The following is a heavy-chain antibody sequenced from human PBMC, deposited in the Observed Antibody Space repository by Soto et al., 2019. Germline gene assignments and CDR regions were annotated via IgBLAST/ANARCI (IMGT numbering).Heavy chain of an antibody. D-gene: IGHD2-2*01. V-gene: IGHV3-74*01. CDR1: GFNFSRYW. J-gene: IGHJ6*02. CDR2: INSDGGRT. CDR3: ARDLSSCTSARCYSYYYGMDV. Sequence: GGSLRLSCSASGFNFSRYWTHWVRQVPGRGLMWVSHINSDGGRTSYADSVKGRFTISRDNAKNTLYLQMNSLRAEDTAVYYCARDLSSCTSARCYSYYYGMDVWGQGTTVTVSS.